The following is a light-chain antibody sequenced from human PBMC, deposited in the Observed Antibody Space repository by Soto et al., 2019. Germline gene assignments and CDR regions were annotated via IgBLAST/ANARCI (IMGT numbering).Light chain of an antibody. J-gene: IGKJ5*01. CDR3: QQRSNWPPTT. V-gene: IGKV3-11*01. CDR2: DAS. CDR1: QSVSSY. Sequence: EIVLTQSPATLSFSPRERATLSCRTSQSVSSYLAWYQQKPGQAPRLLIYDASNRATGIPARFSGSGSGTDFTLTISSLEPEDFAVYYCQQRSNWPPTTFGRGTRLEIK.